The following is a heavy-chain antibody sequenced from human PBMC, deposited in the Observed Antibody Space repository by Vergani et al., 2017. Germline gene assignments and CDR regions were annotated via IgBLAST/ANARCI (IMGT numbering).Heavy chain of an antibody. V-gene: IGHV4-34*01. CDR3: ARGARHCSSTSCYYFDY. D-gene: IGHD2-2*01. J-gene: IGHJ4*02. CDR1: GGSFSGYY. Sequence: QVQLQQWGAGLLKPSETLSLTCAVYGGSFSGYYWSWIRQPPGKGLEWIGEINHSGSTNYNPSLKSRVTISVDTSKNQFSLKLSSVTAADTAVYYCARGARHCSSTSCYYFDYWGQGTLVTVSS. CDR2: INHSGST.